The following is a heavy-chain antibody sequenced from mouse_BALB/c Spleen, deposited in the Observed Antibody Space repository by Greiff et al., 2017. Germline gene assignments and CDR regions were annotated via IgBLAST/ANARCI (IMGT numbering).Heavy chain of an antibody. CDR1: GFTFSSYT. V-gene: IGHV5-6-4*01. D-gene: IGHD1-1*02. CDR3: TRRDAHGYGYFDV. Sequence: EVKLVESGGGLVKPGGSLKLSCAASGFTFSSYTMSWVRQTPEKRLEWVATISSGGSYTYYPDSVKGRFTISRDNAKNTLYLQMSSLKSEDTAMYYCTRRDAHGYGYFDVWGAGTTVTVSS. J-gene: IGHJ1*01. CDR2: ISSGGSYT.